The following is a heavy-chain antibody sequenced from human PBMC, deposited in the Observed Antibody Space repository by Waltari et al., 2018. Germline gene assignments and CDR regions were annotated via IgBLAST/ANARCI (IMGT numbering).Heavy chain of an antibody. CDR3: AKAIVGGYYYGMDV. Sequence: EVQLLESGGGLVQPGGSLRLSCAASGFTFSSYAMSWVRQAPGKGLEWVSAISGSGGSTYYADSVKGRFTISRDNAKNTLYLQMNSLRAEDTAVYYCAKAIVGGYYYGMDVWGQGTTVTVSS. CDR2: ISGSGGST. D-gene: IGHD3-16*01. CDR1: GFTFSSYA. V-gene: IGHV3-23*01. J-gene: IGHJ6*02.